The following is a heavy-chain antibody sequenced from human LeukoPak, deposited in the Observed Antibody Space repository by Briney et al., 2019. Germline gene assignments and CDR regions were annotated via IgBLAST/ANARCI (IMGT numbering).Heavy chain of an antibody. J-gene: IGHJ3*02. CDR1: GFTFSSFS. Sequence: GGSLRLSCAASGFTFSSFSMNWVRQAPGKGLEWVSSISSGGDYKHYADSVKGRFTISRDNAKNSLYLQMNSLRAEDTAVYYCARDNMYYYDSSGYRAFDIWGQGTMVTVSS. V-gene: IGHV3-21*01. D-gene: IGHD3-22*01. CDR2: ISSGGDYK. CDR3: ARDNMYYYDSSGYRAFDI.